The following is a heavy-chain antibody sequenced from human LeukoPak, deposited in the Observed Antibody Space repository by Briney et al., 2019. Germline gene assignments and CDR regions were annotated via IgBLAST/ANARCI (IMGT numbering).Heavy chain of an antibody. J-gene: IGHJ4*02. V-gene: IGHV3-23*01. CDR3: AKDGVRVTFLSPRDYIWGSYRLGYFDY. D-gene: IGHD3-16*02. CDR2: VSGSGGST. Sequence: GGSLRLSCAASGFTFSSYAMSWVRQAPGKGLEWVSAVSGSGGSTYYADSVKGRFTISRDNSKNTLYLQMNSLRAEDTAVYYCAKDGVRVTFLSPRDYIWGSYRLGYFDYWGQGTLVTVSS. CDR1: GFTFSSYA.